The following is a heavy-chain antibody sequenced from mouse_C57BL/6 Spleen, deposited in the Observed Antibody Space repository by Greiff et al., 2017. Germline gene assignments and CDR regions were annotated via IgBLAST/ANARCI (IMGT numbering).Heavy chain of an antibody. CDR2: INPGSGGT. D-gene: IGHD1-1*01. J-gene: IGHJ2*01. CDR3: AIGDYYGSSPYYCDY. V-gene: IGHV1-54*01. Sequence: VQLQQSGAELVRPGTSVKVSCKASGYAFTNYLIEWVKQRPGQGLEWIGVINPGSGGTNYNEKFKGKAALTADKSSSTAYMQLSSLTSEDSAVYFCAIGDYYGSSPYYCDYWGQGTTLTVSS. CDR1: GYAFTNYL.